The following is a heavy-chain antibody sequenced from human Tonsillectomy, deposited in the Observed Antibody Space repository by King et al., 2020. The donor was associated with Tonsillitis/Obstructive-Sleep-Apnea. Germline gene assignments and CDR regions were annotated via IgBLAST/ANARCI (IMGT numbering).Heavy chain of an antibody. D-gene: IGHD2-15*01. CDR3: ARGEAVVDISYFDY. CDR2: INPNSGGT. V-gene: IGHV1-2*04. CDR1: GYTVTGYY. Sequence: QLVQSGAEVKKPGASVKVSCKASGYTVTGYYMHWVRQAPGQGLEWMGWINPNSGGTKYEQKFQGWVNMTRDTSISTAYMELSRLRSEETAVYYCARGEAVVDISYFDYWGQGTLVTVSS. J-gene: IGHJ4*02.